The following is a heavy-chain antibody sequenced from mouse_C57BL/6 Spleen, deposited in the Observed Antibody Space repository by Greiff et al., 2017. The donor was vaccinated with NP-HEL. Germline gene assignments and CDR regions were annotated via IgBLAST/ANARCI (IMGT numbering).Heavy chain of an antibody. V-gene: IGHV1-50*01. D-gene: IGHD3-2*02. CDR1: GYTFTSYW. Sequence: QVHVKQPGAELVKPGASVKLSCKASGYTFTSYWMQWVKQRPGQGLEWIGEIDPSDSYTNYNQKFKGKATLTVDTSSSTAYMQLSSLTSEDSAVYYCARREQLRLHYYAMDYWGQGTSVTVSS. CDR2: IDPSDSYT. CDR3: ARREQLRLHYYAMDY. J-gene: IGHJ4*01.